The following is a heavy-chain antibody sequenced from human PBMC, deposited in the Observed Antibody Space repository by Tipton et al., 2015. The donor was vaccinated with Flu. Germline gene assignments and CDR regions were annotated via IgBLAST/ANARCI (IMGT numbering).Heavy chain of an antibody. J-gene: IGHJ4*02. CDR1: AYSISSGYY. CDR3: ARSTYYYGSGTSDF. V-gene: IGHV4-38-2*01. Sequence: TLSLTCAVSAYSISSGYYWGWIRQPPGKGLEWIGSISHSGRTYYKPSLKSRVTMSLDTSENQLSLNLRFVTAADTAVYYCARSTYYYGSGTSDFWGQRTLVTVSS. CDR2: ISHSGRT. D-gene: IGHD3-10*01.